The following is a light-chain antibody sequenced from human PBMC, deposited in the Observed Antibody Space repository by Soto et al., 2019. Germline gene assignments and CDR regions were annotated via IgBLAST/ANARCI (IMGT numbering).Light chain of an antibody. J-gene: IGKJ2*01. V-gene: IGKV3-20*01. CDR2: GAS. CDR1: QSVSDSS. Sequence: DIVMTQSADSLAVSPGERATLSCRASQSVSDSSLAWYHQKPGQAPRLLIYGASRRATGIPDTFSGSGSGTDFTLTISRLEPEDFAVYYCQLYGDSPMYTFGQGTKVDIK. CDR3: QLYGDSPMYT.